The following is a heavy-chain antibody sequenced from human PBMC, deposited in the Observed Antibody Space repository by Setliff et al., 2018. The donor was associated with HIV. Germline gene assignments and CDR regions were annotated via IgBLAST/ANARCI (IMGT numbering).Heavy chain of an antibody. V-gene: IGHV4-4*08. CDR1: GGSISSYY. J-gene: IGHJ4*02. CDR2: IYTSGST. Sequence: SETLSLTCTVSGGSISSYYWSWIRQPPGKGLEWIGYIYTSGSTNYNPSLKSRVTISVDTSKNQFSLKLSSVTAADTAVYYCATTQDGPGGNYFDSWGQGTLVTVSS. D-gene: IGHD3-16*01. CDR3: ATTQDGPGGNYFDS.